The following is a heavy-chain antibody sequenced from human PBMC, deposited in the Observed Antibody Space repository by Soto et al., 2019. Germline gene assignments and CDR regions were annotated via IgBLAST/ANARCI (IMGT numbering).Heavy chain of an antibody. CDR1: GFTFDNYA. D-gene: IGHD7-27*01. V-gene: IGHV3-23*01. Sequence: EVRLLESGGGLVQPGGSLRLSCSASGFTFDNYAMNWVRQAPGKGLEWVSLIWGTGAGTHYADSVNGRFTISRDNSRNTLYLHMDSLRPDDTAIYYCARGVGTVSRTSRAPGYWGQGTLVTVSS. J-gene: IGHJ4*02. CDR3: ARGVGTVSRTSRAPGY. CDR2: IWGTGAGT.